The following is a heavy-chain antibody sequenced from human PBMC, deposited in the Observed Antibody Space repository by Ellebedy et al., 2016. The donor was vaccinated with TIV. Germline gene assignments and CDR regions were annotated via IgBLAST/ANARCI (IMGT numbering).Heavy chain of an antibody. CDR2: ISAYNGNT. Sequence: AASVKVSCKASGYIFTDYFMHWVRQAPGQRLEWMGWISAYNGNTNYAQNLQGRVTMTTDTSTSTAYMDLRSLRSDDTAVYYCARDNAKMRGIYPDWGQGTLVTVSS. D-gene: IGHD2-21*01. CDR3: ARDNAKMRGIYPD. CDR1: GYIFTDYF. V-gene: IGHV1-18*01. J-gene: IGHJ4*02.